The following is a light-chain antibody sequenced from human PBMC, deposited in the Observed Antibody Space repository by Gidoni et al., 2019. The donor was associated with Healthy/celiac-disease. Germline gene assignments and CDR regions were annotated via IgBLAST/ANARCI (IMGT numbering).Light chain of an antibody. CDR1: QGISNY. Sequence: DIQMTQSPSSLSASVGDRVTITCRASQGISNYLAWYQQKPGKVPKLLIYAASTLQSGVPSRFSGSGSGTDFTLTISSLQSEDVATYYCQKYNSAPREFTFGPGTKVDIK. CDR3: QKYNSAPREFT. V-gene: IGKV1-27*01. CDR2: AAS. J-gene: IGKJ3*01.